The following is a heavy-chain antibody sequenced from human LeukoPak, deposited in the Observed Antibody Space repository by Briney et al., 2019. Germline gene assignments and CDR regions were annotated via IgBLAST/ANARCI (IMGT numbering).Heavy chain of an antibody. CDR2: ISSSSSYI. V-gene: IGHV3-21*04. CDR1: GFTFSSYS. J-gene: IGHJ4*02. Sequence: GGSLRLSCAASGFTFSSYSMNWVRQAPGKGLEWVSSISSSSSYIYYADSVKGRFTISRDNAKNSLYLQMNSLRAEDTALYYCAKDTRLIAAATLDYWGQGTLVTVSS. CDR3: AKDTRLIAAATLDY. D-gene: IGHD6-13*01.